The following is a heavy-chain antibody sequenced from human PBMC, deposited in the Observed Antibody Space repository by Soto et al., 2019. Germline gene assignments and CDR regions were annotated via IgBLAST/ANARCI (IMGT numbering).Heavy chain of an antibody. CDR2: ISGSGGST. Sequence: EVQLLESGGGLVQPGGSLRLSCAASGFTFSSYAMSWFRQAPGKGLEWVSAISGSGGSTYYADSVKGRFTISRDNSKNTLYLQMNSLRAEDTAVYYCAKARCYDMLPGCLFDYWCQGTMVTVSS. V-gene: IGHV3-23*01. CDR3: AKARCYDMLPGCLFDY. D-gene: IGHD3-9*01. CDR1: GFTFSSYA. J-gene: IGHJ4*02.